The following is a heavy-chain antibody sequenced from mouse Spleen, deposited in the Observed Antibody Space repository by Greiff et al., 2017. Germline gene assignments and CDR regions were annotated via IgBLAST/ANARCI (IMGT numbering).Heavy chain of an antibody. CDR2: IDPANGNT. J-gene: IGHJ3*01. CDR1: GFTIKNTY. CDR3: ARFEAY. V-gene: IGHV14-3*01. Sequence: EVQGVESVAELVRPGASVKLSCTASGFTIKNTYMHWVKQRPEQGLEWIGRIDPANGNTKYAPKFQGKATITADTSSNTAYLQLSSLTSEDTAIYYCARFEAYWGQGTLVTVSA.